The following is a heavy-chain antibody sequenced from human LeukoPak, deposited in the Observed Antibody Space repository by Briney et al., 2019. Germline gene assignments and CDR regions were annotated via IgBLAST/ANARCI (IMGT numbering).Heavy chain of an antibody. Sequence: GGSLRLSCAASGYTFSSYAMHWVRQAPGKGLEWVAVISYDGSNKYYADSVKGRFTISRDNSKNTLYLQMNSLRAEDTAVYYCARDSPMVRETFDYWGQGTLVTVSS. J-gene: IGHJ4*02. CDR1: GYTFSSYA. CDR2: ISYDGSNK. CDR3: ARDSPMVRETFDY. D-gene: IGHD3-10*01. V-gene: IGHV3-30-3*01.